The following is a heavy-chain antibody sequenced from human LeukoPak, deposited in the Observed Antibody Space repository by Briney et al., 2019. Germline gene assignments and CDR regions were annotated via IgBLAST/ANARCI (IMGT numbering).Heavy chain of an antibody. CDR2: ISSSGSTI. J-gene: IGHJ6*04. CDR3: AELGITMIGGV. V-gene: IGHV3-48*03. Sequence: GGSLRLSCAGSGFTLSSYEMNWVRQAPGKGLEWVSYISSSGSTIYYADSVKGRFTISRDNAKNSLYLQMNSLRAEDTAVYYCAELGITMIGGVWGKGTTITVSS. CDR1: GFTLSSYE. D-gene: IGHD3-10*02.